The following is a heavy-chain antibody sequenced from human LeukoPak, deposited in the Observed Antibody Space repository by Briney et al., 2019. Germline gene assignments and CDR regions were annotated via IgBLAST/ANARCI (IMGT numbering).Heavy chain of an antibody. Sequence: GGSLRLSCAASGFTFSSYEMNWVRQAPGKGLEWVSYISSSGSTIYYADSVKGRFTISRDNAKNSLYLQMNSLRAEDTAVYYCARGRRASPGYCSGGSCYEFGYYFDYWGQGTLVTVSS. CDR2: ISSSGSTI. D-gene: IGHD2-15*01. CDR1: GFTFSSYE. CDR3: ARGRRASPGYCSGGSCYEFGYYFDY. J-gene: IGHJ4*02. V-gene: IGHV3-48*03.